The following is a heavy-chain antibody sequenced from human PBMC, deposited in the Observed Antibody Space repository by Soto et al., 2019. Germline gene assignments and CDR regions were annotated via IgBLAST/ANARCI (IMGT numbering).Heavy chain of an antibody. V-gene: IGHV3-48*03. D-gene: IGHD4-17*01. J-gene: IGHJ3*02. Sequence: EAQLVESGGGLVQPGGSLRLSCAAFGFSLNSYAMDWVRQAPGKGLEWVSHISGSGSPIYYADSVKGRFTISRDNAKNSVFLQMNSLRAEDTAVYYCARVFGDYLIDAFDIWGQGTMVTVSS. CDR2: ISGSGSPI. CDR3: ARVFGDYLIDAFDI. CDR1: GFSLNSYA.